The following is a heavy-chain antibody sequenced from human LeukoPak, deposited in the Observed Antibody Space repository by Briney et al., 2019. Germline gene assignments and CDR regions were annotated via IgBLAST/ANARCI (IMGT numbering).Heavy chain of an antibody. CDR2: ISSGGGTI. CDR1: GFSFSSYE. D-gene: IGHD3-3*01. Sequence: GGSLRLSCAASGFSFSSYEMNWVRQAPGKGLEWLSYISSGGGTIYYADSVKGRFTISRDSSKNTLYLQMNSLRAEDTAVYYCAKDLPPYYDFWSGYQIPAFDYWGQGTLVTVSS. V-gene: IGHV3-48*03. CDR3: AKDLPPYYDFWSGYQIPAFDY. J-gene: IGHJ4*02.